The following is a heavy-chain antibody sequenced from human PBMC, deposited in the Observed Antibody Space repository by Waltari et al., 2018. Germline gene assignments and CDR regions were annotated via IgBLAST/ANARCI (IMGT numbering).Heavy chain of an antibody. J-gene: IGHJ4*02. V-gene: IGHV4-38-2*01. CDR2: IYHSGRT. CDR3: ARQGDDSSGYYPDFDY. D-gene: IGHD3-22*01. CDR1: GYSISSGYY. Sequence: QVQLQESGPGLVKPSETLSLTCAVSGYSISSGYYWGWIRQPPGKGLEWIGSIYHSGRTYYNPSLKSRVTISVDTSKNQFSLKLSSVTAADTAVYYCARQGDDSSGYYPDFDYWGQGTLVTVSS.